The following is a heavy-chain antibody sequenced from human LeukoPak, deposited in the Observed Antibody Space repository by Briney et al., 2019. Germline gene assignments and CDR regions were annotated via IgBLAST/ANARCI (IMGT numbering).Heavy chain of an antibody. J-gene: IGHJ2*01. Sequence: PGGSLRLSCAASGFTSSSYDMHWVRQPTAKGLEWVSAIGTAGDTYYPGSVKGRFTISRENAKNSLYLQMNSLRAGDTAVYYCASSSISQTKYGDYWYFDLWGRGTLVTVSS. D-gene: IGHD4-17*01. V-gene: IGHV3-13*04. CDR1: GFTSSSYD. CDR2: IGTAGDT. CDR3: ASSSISQTKYGDYWYFDL.